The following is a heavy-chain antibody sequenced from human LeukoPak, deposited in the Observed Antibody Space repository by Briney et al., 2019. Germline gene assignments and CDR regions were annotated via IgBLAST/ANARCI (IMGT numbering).Heavy chain of an antibody. Sequence: GGSLRLSCAASGFTFSSYGMHCVRQAPGKGLEWVAVISYDGSNKYYADSVKGRFTISRDNSKNTLYLQMNSLRAEDTAVYYCAKRWHAYYYDSSGYGAEYFQHWGQGTLVTVSS. CDR3: AKRWHAYYYDSSGYGAEYFQH. CDR2: ISYDGSNK. V-gene: IGHV3-30*18. D-gene: IGHD3-22*01. J-gene: IGHJ1*01. CDR1: GFTFSSYG.